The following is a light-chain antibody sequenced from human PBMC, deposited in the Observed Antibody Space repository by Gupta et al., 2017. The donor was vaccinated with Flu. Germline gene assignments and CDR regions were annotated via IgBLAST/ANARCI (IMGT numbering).Light chain of an antibody. CDR1: SNDVGGYNY. Sequence: VTISCTGTSNDVGGYNYVSWYQQHPGKAPQLMIYEVNKRPSGVPDRFSGSKSGNTASLTVSGLQAEDEADYFCSSDAGSKDLWVFGGGTKLTVL. J-gene: IGLJ3*02. CDR2: EVN. V-gene: IGLV2-8*01. CDR3: SSDAGSKDLWV.